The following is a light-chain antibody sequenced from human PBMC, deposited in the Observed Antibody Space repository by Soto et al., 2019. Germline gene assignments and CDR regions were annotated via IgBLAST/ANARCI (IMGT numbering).Light chain of an antibody. CDR3: QHLSRYPLT. V-gene: IGKV1-9*01. CDR1: QALSNY. Sequence: DIQLTQSPSFLSASVGDRVTITCRASQALSNYLAWYQQKPGKAPDLLIYSASTLQSGVPSRFSGSGSETEFTLTIRALQPEDFATYYCQHLSRYPLTFGGGTKVDIK. CDR2: SAS. J-gene: IGKJ4*01.